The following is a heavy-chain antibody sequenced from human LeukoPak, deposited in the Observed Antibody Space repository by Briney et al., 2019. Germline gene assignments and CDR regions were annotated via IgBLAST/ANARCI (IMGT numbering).Heavy chain of an antibody. J-gene: IGHJ5*02. Sequence: PGGSLRLSCVASGFTFSSYWMHWVRQAPGKGLVWVSRINSDGSNTSYADSVKGRFTISRDNAKNTLYLQMNSLRAEDSAVYYCARARHDYSNYVFWFDPWGQGTLVTVSS. CDR1: GFTFSSYW. V-gene: IGHV3-74*01. D-gene: IGHD4-11*01. CDR2: INSDGSNT. CDR3: ARARHDYSNYVFWFDP.